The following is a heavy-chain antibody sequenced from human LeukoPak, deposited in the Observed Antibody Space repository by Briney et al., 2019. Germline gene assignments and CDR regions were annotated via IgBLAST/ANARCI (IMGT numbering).Heavy chain of an antibody. Sequence: PGGSLRLSCAASGFTFGSYAMHWVRQAPGKGLEWVAVISYDGSNKYYADSVKGRFTISRDNSKNTLYLQMNSLRAEDTAVYYCARAHDVLRYFDWFGYYGMDVWGQGTTVTVSS. D-gene: IGHD3-9*01. CDR1: GFTFGSYA. CDR2: ISYDGSNK. J-gene: IGHJ6*02. V-gene: IGHV3-30-3*01. CDR3: ARAHDVLRYFDWFGYYGMDV.